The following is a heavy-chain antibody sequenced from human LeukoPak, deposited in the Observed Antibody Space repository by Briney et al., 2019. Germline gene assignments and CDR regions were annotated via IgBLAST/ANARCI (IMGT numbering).Heavy chain of an antibody. V-gene: IGHV4-61*05. D-gene: IGHD6-19*01. J-gene: IGHJ5*02. CDR3: ARGRGSGWSQVNWFDP. CDR2: IYYSGST. Sequence: SETLSLTCTVSGGSISSSSYYWGWIRQPPGKGLEWIGYIYYSGSTNYNPSLKSRVTISVDTSKNQFSLKLSSVTAADTAVYYCARGRGSGWSQVNWFDPWGQGTLVTVSS. CDR1: GGSISSSSYY.